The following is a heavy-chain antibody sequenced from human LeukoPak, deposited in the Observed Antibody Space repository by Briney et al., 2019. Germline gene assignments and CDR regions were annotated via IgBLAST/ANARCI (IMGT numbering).Heavy chain of an antibody. CDR1: GFTFSSYD. CDR2: IGTAGEI. D-gene: IGHD3-10*01. CDR3: ARDGKEWFGELGFDQ. V-gene: IGHV3-13*01. J-gene: IGHJ4*01. Sequence: GGSLRLSCAASGFTFSSYDIHWVRQATGKGLEWVSGIGTAGEIYYPGSLKGRFTISRENAKNSLYLQMNSLRAGDTSAYYCARDGKEWFGELGFDQWGHGTLVIVSS.